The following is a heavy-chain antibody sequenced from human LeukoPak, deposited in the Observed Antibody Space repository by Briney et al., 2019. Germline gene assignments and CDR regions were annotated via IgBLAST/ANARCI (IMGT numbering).Heavy chain of an antibody. D-gene: IGHD3-10*01. J-gene: IGHJ4*02. V-gene: IGHV4-34*01. CDR2: INHSGST. CDR3: ARGLDFGWFGEFPAY. CDR1: GGSFSGYY. Sequence: SETLSLTCAVYGGSFSGYYWSWIRQPPGKGLEWIGEINHSGSTNYNPSLKSRVTISVDTSKNQFPLKLSSVTAADTAVYYCARGLDFGWFGEFPAYWGQGTLVTVSS.